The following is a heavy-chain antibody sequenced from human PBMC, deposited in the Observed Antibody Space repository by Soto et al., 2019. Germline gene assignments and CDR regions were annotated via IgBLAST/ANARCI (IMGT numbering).Heavy chain of an antibody. CDR3: ASYRTLGC. V-gene: IGHV3-7*03. D-gene: IGHD1-26*01. CDR2: IKEDGSEK. CDR1: GFTLSNFW. J-gene: IGHJ4*02. Sequence: EVQLVESGGGLVQPGGSLRLSCAASGFTLSNFWMSWVRQAPGKGLEWVASIKEDGSEKTYVDSVKGRFTISRDNAQNSLYLQMNRQRVDDAAVYYCASYRTLGCWGQGTPVTVSA.